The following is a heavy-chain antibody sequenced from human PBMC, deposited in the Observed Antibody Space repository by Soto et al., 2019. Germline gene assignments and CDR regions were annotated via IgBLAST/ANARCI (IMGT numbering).Heavy chain of an antibody. Sequence: GGSLRLSCAASGFTCGFTFSSYSVNWVRQAPGKGLEWVSYISSSSSTIYYADSVKGRFTISRDNAKNSLYLQMNSLRAEDTAVYYCARDLNLGSFDYWGQGTLVTVSS. J-gene: IGHJ4*02. CDR2: ISSSSSTI. CDR3: ARDLNLGSFDY. V-gene: IGHV3-48*01. CDR1: GFTCGFTFSSYS.